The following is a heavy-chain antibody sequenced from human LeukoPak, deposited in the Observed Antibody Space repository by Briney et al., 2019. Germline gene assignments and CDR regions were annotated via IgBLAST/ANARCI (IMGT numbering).Heavy chain of an antibody. Sequence: RASVKVSCKASGYTFTGYYMHWVRQAPGQGLEWMGWINPNSGGTNYAQKFQGRVTMTRDTSISTAYMELSRLRSDDTAVYYCARDGRDSYYYYYMDVWGKGTTVTVSS. CDR3: ARDGRDSYYYYYMDV. V-gene: IGHV1-2*02. D-gene: IGHD1-26*01. CDR2: INPNSGGT. J-gene: IGHJ6*03. CDR1: GYTFTGYY.